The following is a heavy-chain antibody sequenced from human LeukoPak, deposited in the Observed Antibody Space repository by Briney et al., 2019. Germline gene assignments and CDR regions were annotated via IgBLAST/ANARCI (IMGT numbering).Heavy chain of an antibody. CDR1: GFTVSSNH. V-gene: IGHV3-53*01. CDR2: TYSGGST. D-gene: IGHD6-13*01. J-gene: IGHJ4*02. CDR3: ARRSSGSWYLDY. Sequence: GGSLRLSCAASGFTVSSNHMSWVRQAPGRGLEWVSLTYSGGSTYYADSVEGRFTISRDNSKNTLYLEMNSLRVEDTAVYYCARRSSGSWYLDYWGQGTLVTVSS.